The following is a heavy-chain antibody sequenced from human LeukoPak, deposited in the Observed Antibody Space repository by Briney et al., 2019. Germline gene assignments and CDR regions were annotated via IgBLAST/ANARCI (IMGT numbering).Heavy chain of an antibody. CDR1: GGSISSSSYY. D-gene: IGHD2-2*01. J-gene: IGHJ5*02. V-gene: IGHV4-39*07. CDR2: IYYSGST. CDR3: ARVGGGYCSSTSCASGFDP. Sequence: SETLSLTCTVSGGSISSSSYYWGWIRQPPGKGLEWIGSIYYSGSTNYNSSLKSRVTISVDTSKNQFSLKLSSVTAADTAVYYCARVGGGYCSSTSCASGFDPWGQGTLVTVSS.